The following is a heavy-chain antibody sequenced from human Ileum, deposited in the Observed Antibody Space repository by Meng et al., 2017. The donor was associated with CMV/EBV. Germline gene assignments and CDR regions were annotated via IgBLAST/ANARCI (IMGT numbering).Heavy chain of an antibody. CDR3: ASMTYDILTGVIFDY. J-gene: IGHJ4*02. CDR1: HGPFSGYS. D-gene: IGHD3-9*01. Sequence: VYHGPFSGYSWTWIRQPPGQGLEWIGEINHGGSTNYDPSLKSRVTISVDTPRNQFSLTVTSVTATDTAMYFCASMTYDILTGVIFDYWGQGTLVTVSS. CDR2: INHGGST. V-gene: IGHV4-34*01.